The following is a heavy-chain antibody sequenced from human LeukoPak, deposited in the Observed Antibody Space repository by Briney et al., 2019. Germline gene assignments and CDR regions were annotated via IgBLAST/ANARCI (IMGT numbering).Heavy chain of an antibody. Sequence: SETLSLTCSVSGGSVSSGAYWTWIRQRQGKGLEWIGYIYYSGFTFYSPSLKTRFFISLDTSENQVSLKVNSVTAADTAVYYCARGGFFGSGSLFDSWGQGTLVTVSS. D-gene: IGHD3-10*01. J-gene: IGHJ4*02. CDR2: IYYSGFT. CDR1: GGSVSSGAY. CDR3: ARGGFFGSGSLFDS. V-gene: IGHV4-31*03.